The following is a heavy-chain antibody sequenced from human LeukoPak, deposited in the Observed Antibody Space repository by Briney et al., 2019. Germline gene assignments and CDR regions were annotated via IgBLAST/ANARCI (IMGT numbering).Heavy chain of an antibody. CDR2: TRSNGGST. Sequence: GRSRRLSWVASGLTFSSYAMHWVRPAPGAGLEYVSATRSNGGSTYYANSGKGRFALSRDNSQNTLDRQMGSMRAEGMAVYYCARSAYSSGWYRRAFDIWGQGTMVTVSS. V-gene: IGHV3-64*01. CDR1: GLTFSSYA. J-gene: IGHJ3*02. CDR3: ARSAYSSGWYRRAFDI. D-gene: IGHD6-19*01.